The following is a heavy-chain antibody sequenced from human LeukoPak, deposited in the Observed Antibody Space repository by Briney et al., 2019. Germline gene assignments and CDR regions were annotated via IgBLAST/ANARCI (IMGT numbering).Heavy chain of an antibody. V-gene: IGHV3-21*01. J-gene: IGHJ4*02. CDR3: ARTHGTLTGTGFDY. D-gene: IGHD1-20*01. CDR1: GFTFSSYT. CDR2: ISSSSRSI. Sequence: KTGGSLRLSCAASGFTFSSYTMNWVRQAPGKGLEWVSSISSSSRSIFYADSVRGRFTTSRDSAKNSLFLQMNSLRAEDTAVYYCARTHGTLTGTGFDYWGQGTLVTVSS.